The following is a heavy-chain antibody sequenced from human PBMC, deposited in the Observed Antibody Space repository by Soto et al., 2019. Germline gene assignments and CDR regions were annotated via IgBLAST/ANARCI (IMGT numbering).Heavy chain of an antibody. J-gene: IGHJ4*02. Sequence: QVQLQESGPGLVKPSQTLSLSYTVSGGSLSSGGYYWSWIRQHPGKGLEWIGFIYYSGSTYYNPSLKSRVTISVDTSQNQFSLKLSSVPAADTAVYYCARDTQRGYSGYFDSWGQGTLVTVSS. CDR2: IYYSGST. CDR3: ARDTQRGYSGYFDS. V-gene: IGHV4-31*03. CDR1: GGSLSSGGYY. D-gene: IGHD5-12*01.